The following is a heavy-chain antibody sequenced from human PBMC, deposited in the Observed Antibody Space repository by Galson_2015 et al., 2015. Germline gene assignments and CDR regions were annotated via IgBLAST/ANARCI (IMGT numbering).Heavy chain of an antibody. CDR3: ARERESKPYYYYGMDV. D-gene: IGHD4-11*01. CDR2: ISYDGSNK. V-gene: IGHV3-30-3*01. CDR1: GSTFRSYA. Sequence: LRLSCAASGSTFRSYAMHWVRQAPGKGLEWVAVISYDGSNKYYADSVKGRFTISRDNSKNTLYLQMNSLRAEDTAVYYCARERESKPYYYYGMDVWGQGTTVTVSS. J-gene: IGHJ6*02.